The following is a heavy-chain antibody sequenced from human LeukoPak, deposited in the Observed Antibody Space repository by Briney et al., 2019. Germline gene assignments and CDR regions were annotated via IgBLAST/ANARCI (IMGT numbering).Heavy chain of an antibody. D-gene: IGHD3-22*01. J-gene: IGHJ4*02. CDR2: ISSCSSYI. CDR3: ARDPHTYDSSGYYLGTDY. Sequence: PGGPLTLSCAASGFTFSSYSMNWVRQAPGKGLEWLSSISSCSSYIYYADSVKGLFTISRDNAKNSLYLQMNSLRAEDTAVYYCARDPHTYDSSGYYLGTDYWGQGTLVTVSS. V-gene: IGHV3-21*01. CDR1: GFTFSSYS.